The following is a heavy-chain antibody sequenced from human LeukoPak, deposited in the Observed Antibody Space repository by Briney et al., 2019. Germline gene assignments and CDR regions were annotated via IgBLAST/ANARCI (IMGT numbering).Heavy chain of an antibody. Sequence: ASVKVSCKASGGAFSSYAISWVRQAPGQGLEWMGGIIPIFGTANYAQKFQGRVTITADESTSTAYMELSSLRSEDTAVYYCARDRHIVVVPAARGDAFDIWGQGTMVTVSS. D-gene: IGHD2-2*01. CDR1: GGAFSSYA. CDR2: IIPIFGTA. V-gene: IGHV1-69*13. J-gene: IGHJ3*02. CDR3: ARDRHIVVVPAARGDAFDI.